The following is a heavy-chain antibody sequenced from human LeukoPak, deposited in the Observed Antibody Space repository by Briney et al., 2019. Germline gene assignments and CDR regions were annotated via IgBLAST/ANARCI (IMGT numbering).Heavy chain of an antibody. CDR3: ARGDASMATGFTY. CDR1: GFTFTNYW. J-gene: IGHJ4*01. V-gene: IGHV5-51*01. CDR2: IYPGDSDT. Sequence: GESLMISCQTSGFTFTNYWIGWVRQIPGKGLEWMGIIYPGDSDTKYSPSFRGQVTMSADKSTSTAYLQWGSLKASDTAMYFCARGDASMATGFTYWGQGTLVTVSS. D-gene: IGHD6-6*01.